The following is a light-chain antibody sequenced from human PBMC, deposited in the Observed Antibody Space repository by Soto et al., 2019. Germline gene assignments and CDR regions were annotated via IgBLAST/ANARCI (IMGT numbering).Light chain of an antibody. Sequence: DIQVTQSPSSLSASVGDRVTITCRTSQSISSYLNWYQQKPGKVPKLLIYAASNLQSGVPSRFSGSGSGTEFSLTISSLQSEDFATYYCQQSYRTPTFGQGTKVDSK. CDR3: QQSYRTPT. CDR1: QSISSY. CDR2: AAS. V-gene: IGKV1-39*01. J-gene: IGKJ1*01.